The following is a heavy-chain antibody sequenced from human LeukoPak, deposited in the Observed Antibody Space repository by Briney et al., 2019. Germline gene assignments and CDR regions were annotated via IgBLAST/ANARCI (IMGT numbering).Heavy chain of an antibody. CDR3: ASYSSSRYYYGMDV. V-gene: IGHV1-2*06. Sequence: ASVKVSCKASGYTFTGYYMHWVRQAPGQGLEWMGRINPNSGGTNYAQKFQGRVTMNRDTSISTAYMELSRLRSDDTAVYYYASYSSSRYYYGMDVWGQGTTVTVSS. J-gene: IGHJ6*02. CDR2: INPNSGGT. CDR1: GYTFTGYY. D-gene: IGHD6-13*01.